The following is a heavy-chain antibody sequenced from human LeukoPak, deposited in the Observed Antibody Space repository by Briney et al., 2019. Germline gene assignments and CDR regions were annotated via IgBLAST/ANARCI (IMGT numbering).Heavy chain of an antibody. J-gene: IGHJ6*03. CDR1: GYTFTSYG. Sequence: GASVKVSCKASGYTFTSYGISWVRQAPGQGLEWMGWISAYNGNTNYAQKLQGRVTMTTDTSTSTAYMELSSLRSDDTAVYYCARLYSGYGNYYYYMDVWGKGTTVTVSS. D-gene: IGHD5-12*01. CDR2: ISAYNGNT. CDR3: ARLYSGYGNYYYYMDV. V-gene: IGHV1-18*01.